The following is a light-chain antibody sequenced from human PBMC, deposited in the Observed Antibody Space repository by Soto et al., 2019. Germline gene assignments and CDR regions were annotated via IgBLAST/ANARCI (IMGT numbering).Light chain of an antibody. Sequence: QSALTKPTSVSGSPGQSITISCTGTSSDVGGYNYVSWYQQHPGKAPKVMIYEVTYRPSGVSNRFSGSKSGNTASLTISGLQAEDEADYYCSSYTNSGTLHVFGTGTKVTVL. CDR1: SSDVGGYNY. J-gene: IGLJ1*01. CDR3: SSYTNSGTLHV. CDR2: EVT. V-gene: IGLV2-14*01.